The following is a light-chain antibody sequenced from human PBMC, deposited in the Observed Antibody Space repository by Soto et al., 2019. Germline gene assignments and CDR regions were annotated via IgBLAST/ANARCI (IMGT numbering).Light chain of an antibody. CDR1: QSVSSSY. Sequence: EIVLTQSPGTLSLSPGERATLSCRASQSVSSSYLAWYQQKPGQAPRLIIYGASSRATGIPDRFSGSGSVTDFTLTISRLEPEAFAVYYCQQYGSSPTFGQGTKVEIQ. CDR2: GAS. J-gene: IGKJ1*01. CDR3: QQYGSSPT. V-gene: IGKV3-20*01.